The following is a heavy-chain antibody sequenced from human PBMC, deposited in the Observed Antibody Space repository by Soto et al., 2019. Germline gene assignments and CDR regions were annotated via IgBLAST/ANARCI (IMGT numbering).Heavy chain of an antibody. CDR2: IYWDDDK. Sequence: SGRTLVNPTQTLTLTCTVSGFSLSTSGVGVGWIRQPPGKALEWLALIYWDDDKRYSPSLKSRLTIIKDTSKNQVVLTMTNMDPVDTATYYCALQAAFDFWSGYYLDYWGQGTLVTVSS. D-gene: IGHD3-3*01. CDR1: GFSLSTSGVG. V-gene: IGHV2-5*02. CDR3: ALQAAFDFWSGYYLDY. J-gene: IGHJ4*02.